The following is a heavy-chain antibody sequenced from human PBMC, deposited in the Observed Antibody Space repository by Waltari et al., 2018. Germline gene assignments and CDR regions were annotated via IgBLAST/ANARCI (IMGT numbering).Heavy chain of an antibody. J-gene: IGHJ5*02. CDR1: GYSISSGYY. Sequence: QVQLQESGPGLVKPSETLSLTCAVSGYSISSGYYWGWIRQPPGKGLGWIGSIYHSGSTYYNPSLKSRVTISVDTSKNQFSLKLSSVTAADTAVYYCARGTKLGTTDWFDPWGQGTLVTVSS. CDR2: IYHSGST. V-gene: IGHV4-38-2*01. D-gene: IGHD1-1*01. CDR3: ARGTKLGTTDWFDP.